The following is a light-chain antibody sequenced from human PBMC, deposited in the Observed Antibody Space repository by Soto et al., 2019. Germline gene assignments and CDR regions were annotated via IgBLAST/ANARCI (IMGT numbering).Light chain of an antibody. CDR2: DAS. V-gene: IGKV3-11*01. Sequence: EFVLTQSPATLSLSPGERATLSCRASQSIRNYLAWYQQKPGQAPRLLIHDASNRATGIPARFSGSGSGTDFTLTISSLEPEDFAVYYCQQRSNWPSITFGQGTRM. CDR3: QQRSNWPSIT. CDR1: QSIRNY. J-gene: IGKJ5*01.